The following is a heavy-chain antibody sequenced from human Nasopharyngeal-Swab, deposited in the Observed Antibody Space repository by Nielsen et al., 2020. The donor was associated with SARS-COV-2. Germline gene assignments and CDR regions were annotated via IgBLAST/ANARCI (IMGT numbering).Heavy chain of an antibody. CDR1: GFTFSSYS. CDR3: ARTIAAAGPYGMDV. J-gene: IGHJ6*02. Sequence: GGSLRLSCAASGFTFSSYSMNWVRQAPGKGLEWVSSISSSSSYIYYADSVEGRFTISRDNAKNSLYLQMNSLRAEDTAVYYCARTIAAAGPYGMDVWGQGTTVTVSS. CDR2: ISSSSSYI. V-gene: IGHV3-21*01. D-gene: IGHD6-13*01.